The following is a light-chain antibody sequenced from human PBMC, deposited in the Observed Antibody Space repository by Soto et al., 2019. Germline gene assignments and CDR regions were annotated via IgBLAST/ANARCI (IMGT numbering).Light chain of an antibody. CDR1: QNIRSR. J-gene: IGKJ4*01. Sequence: DFQMTQSPSTLSASVGDRVTITCRASQNIRSRLAWFQQKPGKAPKLLIYDASSLESGVPQRFSGSGSGTEFTLTISSLQTDDFAVYFCQHHGYLIGFGGGTKLESK. CDR2: DAS. V-gene: IGKV1-5*01. CDR3: QHHGYLIG.